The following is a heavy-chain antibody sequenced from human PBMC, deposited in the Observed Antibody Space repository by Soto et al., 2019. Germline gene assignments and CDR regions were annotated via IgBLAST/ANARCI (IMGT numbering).Heavy chain of an antibody. CDR3: ARDGYYDFWSGPIGGMDV. Sequence: QVQLVESGGGVVQPGRSLRLSCAASGFTFSSYGMHWVRQAPGKGLEWVAVIWYDGSNKYYADSMKGRFTISRDNSKNTLYLQMNSLRAEDTAVYYCARDGYYDFWSGPIGGMDVWGQGTTVTVSS. J-gene: IGHJ6*02. CDR1: GFTFSSYG. V-gene: IGHV3-33*01. CDR2: IWYDGSNK. D-gene: IGHD3-3*01.